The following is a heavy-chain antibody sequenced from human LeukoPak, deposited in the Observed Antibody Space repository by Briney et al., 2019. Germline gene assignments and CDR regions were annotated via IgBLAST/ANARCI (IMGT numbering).Heavy chain of an antibody. Sequence: ASVRVSCMASGYTFTSYDINWVRQAPGQGLEWMGWMNPNSGNTGYAQTFQGRVTITRNTSISTAYMELSSLRSEDTAVYYCAKGSSGYYHGSYNWFDPWGQGTLVTVSS. CDR2: MNPNSGNT. V-gene: IGHV1-8*03. D-gene: IGHD3-22*01. J-gene: IGHJ5*02. CDR3: AKGSSGYYHGSYNWFDP. CDR1: GYTFTSYD.